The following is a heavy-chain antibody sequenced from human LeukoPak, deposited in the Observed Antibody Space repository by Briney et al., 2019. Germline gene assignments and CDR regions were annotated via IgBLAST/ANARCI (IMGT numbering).Heavy chain of an antibody. Sequence: GSLRLSCAASGFAFSTYAMTWVRQAPGKGLEGVSAISGNGGATYYADSVKGRFTISRDNSNNTLYLQMNSLRAEDTAIYYCAKDRGNFYGSGSYFPPGGDYWGQGTLVTVSS. V-gene: IGHV3-23*01. CDR1: GFAFSTYA. J-gene: IGHJ4*02. D-gene: IGHD3-10*01. CDR3: AKDRGNFYGSGSYFPPGGDY. CDR2: ISGNGGAT.